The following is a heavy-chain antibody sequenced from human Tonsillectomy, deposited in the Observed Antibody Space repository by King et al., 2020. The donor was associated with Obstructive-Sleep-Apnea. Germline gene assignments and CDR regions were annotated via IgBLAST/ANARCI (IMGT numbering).Heavy chain of an antibody. V-gene: IGHV3-30-3*01. D-gene: IGHD6-19*01. J-gene: IGHJ4*02. CDR1: GFTFSNYA. CDR3: ARPIAVTGTAIDY. CDR2: ISYDGSNK. Sequence: QLVQSGGGVVQPGRSLRLSCAASGFTFSNYAIHWVRQAPGKGLEWVAVISYDGSNKYYAASVKGRFTISRDNSKNTLYLQMNSLRAEDTAVYYCARPIAVTGTAIDYWGQGTLVTVSS.